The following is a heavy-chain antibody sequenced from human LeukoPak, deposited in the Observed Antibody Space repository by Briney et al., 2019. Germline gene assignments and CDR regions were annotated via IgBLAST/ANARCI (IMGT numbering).Heavy chain of an antibody. CDR2: IYYSGST. D-gene: IGHD2-21*02. CDR1: GGSISSGDYY. V-gene: IGHV4-30-4*01. Sequence: SSQTLSLTCTVSGGSISSGDYYWRWIRQPPGRGLEWIVYIYYSGSTYYNPSLKSRVTISVDTSKNQFSLKLSSVTAADTAVYYCARVWFAYCGGDCLNPWGQGTLVTVSS. CDR3: ARVWFAYCGGDCLNP. J-gene: IGHJ5*02.